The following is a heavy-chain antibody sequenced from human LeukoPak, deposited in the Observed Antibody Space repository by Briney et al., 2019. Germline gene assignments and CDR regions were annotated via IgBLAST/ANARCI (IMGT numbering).Heavy chain of an antibody. J-gene: IGHJ4*02. V-gene: IGHV3-48*04. CDR3: ARRGGTEYSSSPYYFDY. D-gene: IGHD6-6*01. Sequence: GGSLRLSCAASGFTFSSYSMNWVRQAPGKGLEWVSYISSSSSTIYYADSVKGRFTISRDNAKNSLYLQMNSLRAEDTAVHYCARRGGTEYSSSPYYFDYWGQGTLVTVSS. CDR2: ISSSSSTI. CDR1: GFTFSSYS.